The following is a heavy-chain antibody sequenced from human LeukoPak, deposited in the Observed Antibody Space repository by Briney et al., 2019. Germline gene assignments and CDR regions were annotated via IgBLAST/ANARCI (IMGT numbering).Heavy chain of an antibody. D-gene: IGHD3-22*01. V-gene: IGHV3-66*01. J-gene: IGHJ4*02. Sequence: GGSLRLSCAASGFTFSSYAMSWVRQAPGKGLEWVSVIYSGGSTYYADSVKGRFTISRDNSKNTLYLQMNSLRAEDTAVYYCARDSIYDSSGYYYRYYFDYWGQGTLVTVSS. CDR1: GFTFSSYA. CDR2: IYSGGST. CDR3: ARDSIYDSSGYYYRYYFDY.